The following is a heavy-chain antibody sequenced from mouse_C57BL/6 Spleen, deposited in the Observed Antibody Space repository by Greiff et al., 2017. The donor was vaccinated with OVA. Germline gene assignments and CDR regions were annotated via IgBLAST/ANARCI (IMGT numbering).Heavy chain of an antibody. Sequence: EVQGVESGGGLVQPGGSMKLSCVASGFTFSNYWMNWVRQSPEKGLEWVAQIRSKSDNYATHYAESVKGRFTISRDDSKSSVYMQMNNVRAEDTGSYYCTGEVTTIFPYYFDYWGQGTTLTVSS. CDR2: IRSKSDNYAT. CDR1: GFTFSNYW. V-gene: IGHV6-3*01. CDR3: TGEVTTIFPYYFDY. D-gene: IGHD2-2*01. J-gene: IGHJ2*01.